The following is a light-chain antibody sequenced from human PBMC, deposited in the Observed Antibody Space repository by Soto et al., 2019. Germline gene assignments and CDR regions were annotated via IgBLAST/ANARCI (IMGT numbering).Light chain of an antibody. CDR3: GTWDDSLSAVV. Sequence: QSVLTQPPSVSAAPGQKVTVSCSGSSSNIGVKSVSWYQQLPRTPPKLLIYDNSERPSGIPDRFSASKSGTSATLGITGLQTGDEADYYCGTWDDSLSAVVFGGGTKLTVL. J-gene: IGLJ2*01. CDR2: DNS. V-gene: IGLV1-51*01. CDR1: SSNIGVKS.